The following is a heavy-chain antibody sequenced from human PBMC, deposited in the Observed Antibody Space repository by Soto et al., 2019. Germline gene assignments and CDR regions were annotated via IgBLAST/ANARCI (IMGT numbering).Heavy chain of an antibody. V-gene: IGHV3-30*18. CDR1: GFTFSSYG. Sequence: QVQLVESGGGVVQPGRSLRLSCAASGFTFSSYGMHWVRQAPGKGLEWVAVISYDGSNKYYADSVKGRFTISRDNSKNTLYLQMNSLRAEDTAVYYSAKDKSNDDDFLGYWGQGTLVTVSS. CDR2: ISYDGSNK. CDR3: AKDKSNDDDFLGY. J-gene: IGHJ4*02. D-gene: IGHD3-3*01.